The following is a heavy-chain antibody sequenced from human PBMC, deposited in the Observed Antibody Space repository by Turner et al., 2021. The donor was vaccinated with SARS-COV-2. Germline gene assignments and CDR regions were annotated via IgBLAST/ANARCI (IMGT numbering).Heavy chain of an antibody. CDR2: ISAYNGNT. D-gene: IGHD6-13*01. CDR1: GYTFTSYD. V-gene: IGHV1-18*01. CDR3: ARDRIAAAGTGWFDP. Sequence: QIQLVQSGAEVKKPGDSVKVSCKASGYTFTSYDISWVRQAPGQGLEWMGWISAYNGNTNDAQKLQGRVTRTTDTATSTAYMELRSLRSDDTAVYYCARDRIAAAGTGWFDPWGQGTLVTVSS. J-gene: IGHJ5*02.